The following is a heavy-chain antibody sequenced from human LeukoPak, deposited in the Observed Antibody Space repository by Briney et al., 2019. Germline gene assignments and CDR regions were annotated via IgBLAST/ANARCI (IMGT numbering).Heavy chain of an antibody. CDR2: ISGSGGST. CDR3: AKWSGGDWNYYYYMDV. D-gene: IGHD2-21*01. J-gene: IGHJ6*03. CDR1: GFTFSSYA. Sequence: GGSLRLSCAASGFTFSSYAMSWVRQAPGKGLEWVSAISGSGGSTYYADSVKGRFTISRDNSKNTLYLQMNSLRAEDTAVYYCAKWSGGDWNYYYYMDVWGKGTTVTVSS. V-gene: IGHV3-23*01.